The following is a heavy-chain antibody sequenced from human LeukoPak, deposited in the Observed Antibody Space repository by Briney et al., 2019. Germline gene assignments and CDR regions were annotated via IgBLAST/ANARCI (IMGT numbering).Heavy chain of an antibody. CDR3: ARALYYYDSSGYYFDY. V-gene: IGHV4-61*08. CDR1: GGSVSSGGYY. J-gene: IGHJ4*02. CDR2: INHSGST. D-gene: IGHD3-22*01. Sequence: SETLSLTCTVSGGSVSSGGYYWSWIRQPPGKGLEWIGEINHSGSTNYNPSLKSRVTISVDTSKNQFSLKLSSVTAADTAVYYCARALYYYDSSGYYFDYWGQGTLVTVSS.